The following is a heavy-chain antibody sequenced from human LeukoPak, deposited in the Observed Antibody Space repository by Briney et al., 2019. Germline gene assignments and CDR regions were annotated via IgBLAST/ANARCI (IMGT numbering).Heavy chain of an antibody. CDR1: GFTFSSYA. CDR3: AREGTMIVVVIPLDY. CDR2: ISYDGSNK. J-gene: IGHJ4*02. V-gene: IGHV3-30*04. D-gene: IGHD3-22*01. Sequence: GRSLRLSCAASGFTFSSYAMHWVRQAPGKGLERVAVISYDGSNKYYADSVKGRFTISRDNSKNTLYLQMNSLRAEDTAVYYCAREGTMIVVVIPLDYWGQGTLVTVSS.